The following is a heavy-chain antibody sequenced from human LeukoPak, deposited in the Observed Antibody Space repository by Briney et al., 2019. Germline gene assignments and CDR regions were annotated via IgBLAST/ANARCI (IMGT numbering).Heavy chain of an antibody. CDR1: GFTFSSYA. CDR3: ARDEYLWVVIQLGLFDY. V-gene: IGHV3-30-3*01. CDR2: ISSDGNNK. J-gene: IGHJ4*02. Sequence: GGSLRLSCAASGFTFSSYAMHWVRQAPGKGLEWVAVISSDGNNKYYADSVKGRFTISRDNSKNTLYLQMNSLRAEDTAVYYCARDEYLWVVIQLGLFDYWGQGTLVTVSS. D-gene: IGHD2-2*01.